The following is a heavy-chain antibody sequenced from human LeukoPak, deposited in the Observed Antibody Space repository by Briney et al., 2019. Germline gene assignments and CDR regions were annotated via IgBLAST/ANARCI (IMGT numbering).Heavy chain of an antibody. J-gene: IGHJ4*02. Sequence: PGGSLRLSCAASGFTFDDYGMSWVRQAPGKGLVWVAHINSDGSNTNYADSVKGRFTISRDNAKNTLYLQMNSLRAEDTAVYTCVRGGCSSTSCLDYWGQGTLVTVSS. CDR3: VRGGCSSTSCLDY. CDR2: INSDGSNT. D-gene: IGHD2-2*01. V-gene: IGHV3-74*01. CDR1: GFTFDDYG.